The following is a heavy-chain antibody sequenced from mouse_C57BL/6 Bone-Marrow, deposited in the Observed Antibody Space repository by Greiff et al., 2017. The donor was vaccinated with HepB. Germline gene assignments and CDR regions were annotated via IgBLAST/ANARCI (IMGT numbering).Heavy chain of an antibody. J-gene: IGHJ3*01. CDR1: GYTFTSYW. CDR3: ARHYPGAWFAY. D-gene: IGHD1-1*02. Sequence: QVQLQQPGAELVKPGASVKLSCKASGYTFTSYWMHWVKQRPGQGLEWIGMIHPNSGSTNYNEKFKSKATLTVDKSSSTAYMPLSSLTSEDAAVYYCARHYPGAWFAYWGQGTLVTVSA. CDR2: IHPNSGST. V-gene: IGHV1-64*01.